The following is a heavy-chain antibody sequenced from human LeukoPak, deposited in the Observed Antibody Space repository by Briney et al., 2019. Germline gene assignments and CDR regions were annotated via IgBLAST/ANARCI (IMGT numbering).Heavy chain of an antibody. J-gene: IGHJ6*02. Sequence: ASVNVSCKASGYTFTGYYMHGVRQAPGQGLEWMGRINANSGGTNYAQKFQGSVTMTRDTSISTAYMELSSLRSEDTAVYYCAANLADLSYYYYGMEVWGPGTTVTVCS. CDR3: AANLADLSYYYYGMEV. CDR1: GYTFTGYY. V-gene: IGHV1-2*06. D-gene: IGHD2-8*01. CDR2: INANSGGT.